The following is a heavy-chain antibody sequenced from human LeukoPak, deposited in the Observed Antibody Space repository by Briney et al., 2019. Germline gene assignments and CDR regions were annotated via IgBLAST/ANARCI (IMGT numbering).Heavy chain of an antibody. CDR1: GGSISSYY. CDR2: IYTSGST. V-gene: IGHV4-4*07. D-gene: IGHD3-16*01. Sequence: SETLSLTYTVSGGSISSYYWSWIRQPAGKGLEWIGRIYTSGSTNYNPSLKSRVTMSVDTSKNQFSLKLSSVTAADTAVYYCARGVTTNGVKSGIMGKYYFDYWGQGTLVTVSS. CDR3: ARGVTTNGVKSGIMGKYYFDY. J-gene: IGHJ4*02.